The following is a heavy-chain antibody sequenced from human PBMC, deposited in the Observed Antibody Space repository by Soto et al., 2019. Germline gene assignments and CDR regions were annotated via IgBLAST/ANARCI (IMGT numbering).Heavy chain of an antibody. J-gene: IGHJ4*02. CDR2: INAGNGNT. D-gene: IGHD1-7*01. CDR3: ARDWRGTTSFLDY. V-gene: IGHV1-3*01. Sequence: ASVKVSCKASGYTFTSYAMHWVRQAPGQRLEWMGWINAGNGNTKYSQKFQGRVTITRDTSASTAYMELSSLRSEDTAVYYCARDWRGTTSFLDYWAQGTLVTVSS. CDR1: GYTFTSYA.